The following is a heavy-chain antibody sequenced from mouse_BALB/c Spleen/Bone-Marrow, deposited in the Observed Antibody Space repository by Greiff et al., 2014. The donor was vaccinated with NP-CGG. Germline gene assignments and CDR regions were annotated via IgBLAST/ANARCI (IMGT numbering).Heavy chain of an antibody. CDR3: ARFAGTPYTMDY. D-gene: IGHD4-1*01. Sequence: EVKLMESGPDLVKPSQSLSLTCTVTGYSITSDYSWHWIRQFPGSKLEWMGYIHYSGTTVYNPSLKSRISITRDTSNNQFFLQLNSVTTEDAATYYCARFAGTPYTMDYWGQGTSVTVSS. J-gene: IGHJ4*01. CDR2: IHYSGTT. V-gene: IGHV3-1*02. CDR1: GYSITSDYS.